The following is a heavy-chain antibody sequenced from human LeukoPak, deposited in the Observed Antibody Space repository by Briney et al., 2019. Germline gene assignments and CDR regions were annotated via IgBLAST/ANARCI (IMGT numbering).Heavy chain of an antibody. D-gene: IGHD1-26*01. Sequence: GGSLRLSCAASGFPFSSYRMNWVRPPPGKGLEWVSSISSSSYIYYADSVKGRFTISRDNAKNSLYLQMNSLRAEDTAVYYCASYSGSYSAFDIWGQGTMVTVSS. J-gene: IGHJ3*02. V-gene: IGHV3-21*01. CDR2: ISSSSYI. CDR1: GFPFSSYR. CDR3: ASYSGSYSAFDI.